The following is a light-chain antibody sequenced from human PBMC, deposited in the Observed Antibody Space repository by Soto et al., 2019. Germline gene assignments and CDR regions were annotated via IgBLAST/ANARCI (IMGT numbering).Light chain of an antibody. CDR1: SSNIGAPYD. Sequence: QSVLTQPPSVSGAPGQGVTISCAGSSSNIGAPYDVHWYQHLPGTAPKLLLYGGNNRPSGVPDRFSGSKSGTSASLAISGLQSEDEADYYCAAWDDSLNGWVFGGGTKVTVL. V-gene: IGLV1-40*01. CDR2: GGN. J-gene: IGLJ3*02. CDR3: AAWDDSLNGWV.